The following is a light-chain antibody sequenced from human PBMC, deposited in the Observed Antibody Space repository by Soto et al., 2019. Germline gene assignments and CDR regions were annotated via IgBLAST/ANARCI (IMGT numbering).Light chain of an antibody. V-gene: IGKV3-11*01. CDR1: ESVGNY. Sequence: EIVLTQSPATLSLSPGERAALSCRASESVGNYLAWYQHKPGQAPRLLIYDASNRATGIPARFSGSGSGTDFTRTISSLEPEDFAVYYCQQRSSWPLTFGGGTKVEIK. CDR3: QQRSSWPLT. J-gene: IGKJ4*01. CDR2: DAS.